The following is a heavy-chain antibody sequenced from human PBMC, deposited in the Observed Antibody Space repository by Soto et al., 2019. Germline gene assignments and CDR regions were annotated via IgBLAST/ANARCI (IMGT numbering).Heavy chain of an antibody. CDR1: EFTFSDYA. CDR2: ISDDGDKV. J-gene: IGHJ3*02. V-gene: IGHV3-30-3*01. D-gene: IGHD3-22*01. Sequence: GGSLRLSCAASEFTFSDYAIHWVRQAPGKGLEWVAVISDDGDKVFYADSMKDRLTISRDNSKSTLFLQLTSLGPEDTALYYCARAHYHDSSGPNGHAFDIWGQGTLVTVSS. CDR3: ARAHYHDSSGPNGHAFDI.